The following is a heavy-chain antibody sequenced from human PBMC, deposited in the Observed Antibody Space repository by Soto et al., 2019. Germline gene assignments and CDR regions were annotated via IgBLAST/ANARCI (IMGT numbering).Heavy chain of an antibody. J-gene: IGHJ6*02. CDR1: GFTFSSYA. CDR2: ISGSGGST. Sequence: EVQLLESGGGLVQPGGSLRLSCAASGFTFSSYAMSWVRQAPGKGLEWVSAISGSGGSTYYADSVKGRFTISRDNSKNTLYLQMNSLRAADTAVYYCAKSRAKVIAAADARSHLAVWGQGTTVTVSS. V-gene: IGHV3-23*01. D-gene: IGHD6-13*01. CDR3: AKSRAKVIAAADARSHLAV.